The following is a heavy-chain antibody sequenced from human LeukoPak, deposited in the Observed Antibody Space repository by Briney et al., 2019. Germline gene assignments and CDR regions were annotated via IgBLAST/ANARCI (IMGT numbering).Heavy chain of an antibody. CDR3: ARDSDSSGWYEF. V-gene: IGHV4-34*01. CDR1: GGSFSGYY. Sequence: PSETLSLTCAVYGGSFSGYYWSWIRHPPGKGLEWIGEINHSGSTNYNPSLKSRVTISVDTSKNQFSLKLSSVTAAGTAVYYCARDSDSSGWYEFWGQGTMVTVSS. CDR2: INHSGST. D-gene: IGHD6-19*01. J-gene: IGHJ3*01.